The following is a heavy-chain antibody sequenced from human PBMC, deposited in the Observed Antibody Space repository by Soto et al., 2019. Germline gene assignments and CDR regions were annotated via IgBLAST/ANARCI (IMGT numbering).Heavy chain of an antibody. CDR2: INAGNGNT. J-gene: IGHJ6*03. Sequence: GASVKVSCKASGYTFTSYAMHWVCQAPGQRLEWMGWINAGNGNTKYSQKFQGRVTITRDTSASTAYMELSSLRSEDTAVYYCARAWYQLLYMDVWGQGTTVTVSS. CDR1: GYTFTSYA. V-gene: IGHV1-3*01. D-gene: IGHD2-2*01. CDR3: ARAWYQLLYMDV.